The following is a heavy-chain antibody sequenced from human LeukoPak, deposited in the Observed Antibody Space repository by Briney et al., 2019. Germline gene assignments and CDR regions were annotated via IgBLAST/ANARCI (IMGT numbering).Heavy chain of an antibody. CDR1: GFPFGSYV. D-gene: IGHD3-9*01. V-gene: IGHV3-48*02. Sequence: GGSLRLSCEGSGFPFGSYVMSWVRQAPGRGLEWIAYINHNAEMIFYPDFVKGRFTISRDNPKKSLYLQMNALRYEDTAIYYCARDHDWAFDLWGQGTLVTVSS. CDR2: INHNAEMI. CDR3: ARDHDWAFDL. J-gene: IGHJ4*02.